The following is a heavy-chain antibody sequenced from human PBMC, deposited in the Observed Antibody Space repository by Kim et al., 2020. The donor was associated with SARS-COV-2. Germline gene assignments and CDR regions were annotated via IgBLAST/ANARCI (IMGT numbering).Heavy chain of an antibody. J-gene: IGHJ6*01. CDR1: IGSMSSYY. CDR3: ARSKEQLGLFLKYYVMDV. Sequence: SETLSLTCTVSIGSMSSYYWSWIRQSPGKGLEWIGYIHSSGSTKYTPSLKSRVTISLDTSKNQFSLSLSSVAAADTAVYYCARSKEQLGLFLKYYVMDVWGRGTPVT. CDR2: IHSSGST. V-gene: IGHV4-59*13. D-gene: IGHD6-13*01.